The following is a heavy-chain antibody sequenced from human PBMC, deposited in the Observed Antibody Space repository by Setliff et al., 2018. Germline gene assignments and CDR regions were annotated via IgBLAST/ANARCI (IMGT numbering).Heavy chain of an antibody. CDR1: GGSFSGYY. Sequence: TSETLSLTCAVYGGSFSGYYWSRIRQPPGKGLEWIGEINHSGSTNYNPSLKSRVTISVDTSKNQFSLKLSSVTAADTAVYYCARAEHGCDFWSGYYGYYYYYMDVWGKGTTVTVSS. V-gene: IGHV4-34*01. J-gene: IGHJ6*03. CDR2: INHSGST. CDR3: ARAEHGCDFWSGYYGYYYYYMDV. D-gene: IGHD3-3*01.